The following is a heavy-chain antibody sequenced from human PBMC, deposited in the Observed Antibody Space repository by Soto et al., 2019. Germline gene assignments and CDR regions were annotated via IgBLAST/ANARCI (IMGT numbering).Heavy chain of an antibody. Sequence: GGSLRLSCAASGFTFSGKTMYWVRQAPGKGLEWVALIAPDASQIYYADSVKGRFTISRDNSKNTLYLQMNSLRAEDTAVYYCARGLGGVVAGALGGTGYYYMDVWGKGTTVTVSS. CDR2: IAPDASQI. V-gene: IGHV3-30-3*01. D-gene: IGHD2-15*01. CDR1: GFTFSGKT. CDR3: ARGLGGVVAGALGGTGYYYMDV. J-gene: IGHJ6*03.